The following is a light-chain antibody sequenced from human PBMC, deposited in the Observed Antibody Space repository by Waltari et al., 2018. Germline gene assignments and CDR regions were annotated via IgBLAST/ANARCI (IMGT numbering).Light chain of an antibody. CDR1: SPNIGRNT. Sequence: QSVLTQPPSASATPGQRVTIACSGSSPNIGRNTVNWYQQLPGTAPKLLIYTNSQRPSGVSDRFSGSKSGTSASLAISGLQSEDEADYYCAAWDDSLNGVVFGGGTRLTVL. J-gene: IGLJ2*01. CDR2: TNS. CDR3: AAWDDSLNGVV. V-gene: IGLV1-44*01.